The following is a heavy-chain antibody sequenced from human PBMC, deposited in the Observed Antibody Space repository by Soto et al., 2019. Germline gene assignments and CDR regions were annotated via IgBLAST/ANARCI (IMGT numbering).Heavy chain of an antibody. Sequence: GGSLRLSCAASGFTFSSYWMHWVRQSPGKGLVWVSRINSDGTGTTYADSVRGRLIISRDNAKNTLYLQMNSLRAEDTAVYYCPRGVGATRGGDYWGQGTLVTVSS. CDR1: GFTFSSYW. D-gene: IGHD1-26*01. J-gene: IGHJ4*02. CDR2: INSDGTGT. V-gene: IGHV3-74*01. CDR3: PRGVGATRGGDY.